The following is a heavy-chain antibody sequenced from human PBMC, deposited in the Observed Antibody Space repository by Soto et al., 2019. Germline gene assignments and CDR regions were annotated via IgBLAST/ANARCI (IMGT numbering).Heavy chain of an antibody. D-gene: IGHD3-3*01. J-gene: IGHJ4*02. CDR3: ARVRYY. Sequence: SETLSLTCAVSGGSISGGVYSWSWIRQPPGKGLEWIGYMYHSGSTYYNPSLKSRVTISIDRSKNQFSLKLSSVTAADTAVYYCARVRYYWGQGILVTVSS. CDR1: GGSISGGVYS. V-gene: IGHV4-30-2*01. CDR2: MYHSGST.